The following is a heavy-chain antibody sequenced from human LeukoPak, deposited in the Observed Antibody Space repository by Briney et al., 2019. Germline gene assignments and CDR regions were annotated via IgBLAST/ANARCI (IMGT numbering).Heavy chain of an antibody. CDR1: GYSISSGYH. V-gene: IGHV4-38-2*02. D-gene: IGHD6-13*01. Sequence: SETLSLTCTVSGYSISSGYHWGWIRQPPGKGLEWIESMYHSGSTYYNPSLKSRVTMSVDTSKNQFSLKLSSVTAADTAVYYCARGRGQQLGNFDYWGQGTLVTVSS. J-gene: IGHJ4*02. CDR3: ARGRGQQLGNFDY. CDR2: MYHSGST.